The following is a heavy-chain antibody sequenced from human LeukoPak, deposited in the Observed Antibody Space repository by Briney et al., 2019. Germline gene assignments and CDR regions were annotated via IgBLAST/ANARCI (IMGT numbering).Heavy chain of an antibody. CDR3: ARDFWWLPDY. J-gene: IGHJ4*02. CDR1: GFTFNSYS. CDR2: ISSGSNII. D-gene: IGHD3-3*01. Sequence: GGSLRLSCAVSGFTFNSYSMNWVRQAPGKGLEWLSYISSGSNIIYYADSVKGRFTISRDNAKNSLYLQMNSLRDDDTAVYYCARDFWWLPDYWGQGTLVTVSS. V-gene: IGHV3-48*02.